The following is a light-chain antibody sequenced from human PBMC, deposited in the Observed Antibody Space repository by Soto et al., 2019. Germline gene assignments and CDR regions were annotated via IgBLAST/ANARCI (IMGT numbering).Light chain of an antibody. J-gene: IGLJ1*01. V-gene: IGLV2-14*01. Sequence: QSALTQPASVSGSPGQSITISCTGTSSDVGGHNSVAWYQHNPGKAPKLMIYDVSNRPSGVSNRFSGSKSGNTASLTISGLQAEDEADYLCGSYTTSSNYVFGTGTKLTVL. CDR2: DVS. CDR3: GSYTTSSNYV. CDR1: SSDVGGHNS.